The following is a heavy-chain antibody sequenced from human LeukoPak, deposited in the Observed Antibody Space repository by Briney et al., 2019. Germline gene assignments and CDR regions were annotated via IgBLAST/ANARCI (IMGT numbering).Heavy chain of an antibody. D-gene: IGHD3-10*01. CDR1: GFTFSSYE. J-gene: IGHJ4*02. Sequence: GSLRLSCAASGFTFSSYEMNWVRQPPGKGLEWIGSIYYSGSTYYNPSLKSRVTMSVDTSKNQFSLNLFSVTAADTAMYYCTRANGYGLIDYWGQGTLVTVSS. CDR3: TRANGYGLIDY. V-gene: IGHV4-39*07. CDR2: IYYSGST.